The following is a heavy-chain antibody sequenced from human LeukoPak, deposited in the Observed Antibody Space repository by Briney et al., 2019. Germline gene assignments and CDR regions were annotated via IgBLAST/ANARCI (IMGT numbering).Heavy chain of an antibody. CDR3: ARVFIVVVPAAILDYGMDV. CDR2: ISCGGSNK. CDR1: GFTFSSYP. J-gene: IGHJ6*02. Sequence: GRSLRLSCAASGFTFSSYPMHWVRQAPGKGLESVSVISCGGSNKYSADSLKGRFTISRDNSKNTLYLQMNSLRAEDTAVYYCARVFIVVVPAAILDYGMDVWGQGTTVTVSS. D-gene: IGHD2-2*02. V-gene: IGHV3-30-3*01.